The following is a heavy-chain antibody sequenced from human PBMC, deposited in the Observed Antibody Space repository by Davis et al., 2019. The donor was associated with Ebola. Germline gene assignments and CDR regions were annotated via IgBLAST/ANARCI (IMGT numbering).Heavy chain of an antibody. Sequence: SCAASGFAFSSYAMSWVRQAPGKGLEWVSAISGSGGSTYYADSVKGRFTISRDNSKNTLYLQMNSLRAEDTAVYYCAKGGQESYYYYYMDVWGKGTTVTVSS. CDR3: AKGGQESYYYYYMDV. V-gene: IGHV3-23*01. J-gene: IGHJ6*03. CDR1: GFAFSSYA. D-gene: IGHD3-16*01. CDR2: ISGSGGST.